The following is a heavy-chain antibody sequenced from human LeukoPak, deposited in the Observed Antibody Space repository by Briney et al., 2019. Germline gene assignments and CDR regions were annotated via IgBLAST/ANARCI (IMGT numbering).Heavy chain of an antibody. D-gene: IGHD4-17*01. V-gene: IGHV3-30*18. Sequence: GRSLRLSCAASGFTFSSYGMHWVRQAPGKGLEWAAVISYDGSNKYYADSVKGRFTISRDNSKNTLYLQMNSLRAEDTAVYYCAKDGGYGDYAVGYWGQGTLVTVSS. J-gene: IGHJ4*02. CDR2: ISYDGSNK. CDR1: GFTFSSYG. CDR3: AKDGGYGDYAVGY.